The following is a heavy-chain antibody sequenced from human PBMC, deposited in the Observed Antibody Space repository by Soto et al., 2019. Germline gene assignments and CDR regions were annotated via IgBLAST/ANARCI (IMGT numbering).Heavy chain of an antibody. J-gene: IGHJ5*02. V-gene: IGHV4-4*02. CDR2: IYHNGRF. D-gene: IGHD3-9*01. Sequence: PSETLSLTCAVSGGSITSNWWSWVRQPPGKGLEWIGEIYHNGRFNYNPSLRSRLTISIDKSKNQLSLKLTSVTAADTAVHYCVRNDWYRFDPWAPETLVTVSS. CDR3: VRNDWYRFDP. CDR1: GGSITSNW.